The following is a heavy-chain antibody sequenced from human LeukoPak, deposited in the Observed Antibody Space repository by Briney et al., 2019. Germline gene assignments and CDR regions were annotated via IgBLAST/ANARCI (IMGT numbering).Heavy chain of an antibody. CDR2: IYSDNT. J-gene: IGHJ4*02. CDR1: GFPVRSNS. Sequence: GGSLRLSFTVSGFPVRSNSKSWVRQAPGKGLGWVSFIYSDNTHYSDSVKGRFTISRDNSKNTLYLQMNSLRAEDTAVYYCARRAGAYSHPYDYWGQGTLVTVSS. CDR3: ARRAGAYSHPYDY. D-gene: IGHD4/OR15-4a*01. V-gene: IGHV3-53*01.